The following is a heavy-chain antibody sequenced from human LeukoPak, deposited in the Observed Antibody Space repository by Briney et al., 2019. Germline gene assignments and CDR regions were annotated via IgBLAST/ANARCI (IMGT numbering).Heavy chain of an antibody. Sequence: PSETLSLTCTVSGGSISSYYWSWIRQAPGKGLEWVSAISGSGGSTYYADSVKGRFTISRDNSKNTLYLQMNSLGAEDTAVYYCAKGPSHWFDPWGQGTLVTVSP. CDR3: AKGPSHWFDP. V-gene: IGHV3-23*01. CDR1: GGSISSYY. J-gene: IGHJ5*02. CDR2: ISGSGGST.